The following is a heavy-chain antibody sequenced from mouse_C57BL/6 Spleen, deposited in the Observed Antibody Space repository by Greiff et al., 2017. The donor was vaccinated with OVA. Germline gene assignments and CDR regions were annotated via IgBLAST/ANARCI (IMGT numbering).Heavy chain of an antibody. Sequence: QVQLQQSGAELVRPGTSVKVSCKASGYAFTNYLIEWVKQRPGQGLEWIGVINPGSGGTNYNEKFKGKATLTADKSSSPAYMQLSSLTSEDSAVYFCARDHYYGSSRYYFDYWGQGTTLTVSS. CDR2: INPGSGGT. V-gene: IGHV1-54*01. J-gene: IGHJ2*01. CDR3: ARDHYYGSSRYYFDY. CDR1: GYAFTNYL. D-gene: IGHD1-1*01.